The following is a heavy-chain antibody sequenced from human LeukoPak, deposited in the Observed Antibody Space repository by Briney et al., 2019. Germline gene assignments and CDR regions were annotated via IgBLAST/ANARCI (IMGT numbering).Heavy chain of an antibody. J-gene: IGHJ4*02. CDR3: ARGIAAADFDY. Sequence: SETLSLTCAVYGGSFSGYYWSWIRQPPGKGLEWIGEINHSGSTNYNPSLKSRVTISVDTSKNQFSLKLSSVTAADTAVYYCARGIAAADFDYWGQGTLVTVSS. CDR2: INHSGST. CDR1: GGSFSGYY. V-gene: IGHV4-34*01. D-gene: IGHD6-13*01.